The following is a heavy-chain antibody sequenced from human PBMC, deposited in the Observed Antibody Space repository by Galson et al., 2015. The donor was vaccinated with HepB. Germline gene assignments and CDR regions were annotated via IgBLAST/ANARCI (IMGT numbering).Heavy chain of an antibody. V-gene: IGHV3-30*04. D-gene: IGHD2-21*02. CDR1: GFTFSSYA. J-gene: IGHJ3*02. Sequence: SLRLSCAASGFTFSSYAMHWVRQAPGKGLEWVAVISYDGSNKYYADSVKGRFTISRDNSKNTLYLQMNSLRAEDTAVYYCARDPSDVDAFDIWGQGTMVTVSS. CDR2: ISYDGSNK. CDR3: ARDPSDVDAFDI.